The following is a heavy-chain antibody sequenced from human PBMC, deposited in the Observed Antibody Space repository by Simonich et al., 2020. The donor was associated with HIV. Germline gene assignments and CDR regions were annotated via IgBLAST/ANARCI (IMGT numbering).Heavy chain of an antibody. V-gene: IGHV4-34*01. D-gene: IGHD6-19*01. CDR3: ARQQWLVRWFDP. Sequence: QVQLQQWGAGLLKPSETLSLTCAVYGGSFSGYYWSWIRQPPGKGLEWFGEITYSGRTNYSPSLKSRVTISINTSKKQFSLRLNSVTAADTAVYYCARQQWLVRWFDPWGQGTLVTVSS. J-gene: IGHJ5*02. CDR2: ITYSGRT. CDR1: GGSFSGYY.